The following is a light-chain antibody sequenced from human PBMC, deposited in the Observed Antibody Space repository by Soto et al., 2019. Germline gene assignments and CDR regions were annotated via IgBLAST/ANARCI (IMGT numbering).Light chain of an antibody. CDR3: QQYGGSPGT. J-gene: IGKJ1*01. Sequence: EDVLTQSPGTQYLSPGDRATLSCRASQSVSSSYLAWYQQKPGQAPGLLIYGASSRATGIPDRFSGSGSGTDFTLTISRLEPEDFAVYYCQQYGGSPGTFGQGTKVDIK. V-gene: IGKV3-20*01. CDR1: QSVSSSY. CDR2: GAS.